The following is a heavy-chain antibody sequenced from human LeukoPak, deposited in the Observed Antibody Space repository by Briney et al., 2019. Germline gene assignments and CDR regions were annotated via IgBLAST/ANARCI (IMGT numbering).Heavy chain of an antibody. CDR1: GFTFSSYG. CDR2: IRYAGSNK. Sequence: GGSLRLSCAASGFTFSSYGMHWVRQAPGKGLEWVAFIRYAGSNKYYADSVKGRFTISRDNSKNTLYLQMNSLRAEDTAVYYCAAGDWFDPWGQGTLVTVSS. V-gene: IGHV3-30*02. CDR3: AAGDWFDP. J-gene: IGHJ5*02.